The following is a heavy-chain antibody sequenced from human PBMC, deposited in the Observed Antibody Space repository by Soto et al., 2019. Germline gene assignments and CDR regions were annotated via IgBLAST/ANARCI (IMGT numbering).Heavy chain of an antibody. CDR1: GGSISSSSYY. V-gene: IGHV4-39*01. CDR3: ARRGGEYYYDSSGDLDWYFDL. Sequence: SETLSLTCTVSGGSISSSSYYWGWIRQPPGKGLEWIGSIYYSGSTYYNPSLKSRVTISVDTSKNQFSLKLSSVTAADTAVYYCARRGGEYYYDSSGDLDWYFDLWGRGTLVTVSS. D-gene: IGHD3-22*01. CDR2: IYYSGST. J-gene: IGHJ2*01.